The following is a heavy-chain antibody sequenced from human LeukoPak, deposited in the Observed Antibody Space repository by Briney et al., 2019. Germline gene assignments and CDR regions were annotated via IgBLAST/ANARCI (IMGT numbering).Heavy chain of an antibody. CDR3: ASGSYRDEFDY. J-gene: IGHJ4*02. V-gene: IGHV3-74*01. Sequence: PGGSLRLSCAASGFTFSSYWMHWVRQAPGKGLGWVSRINSDGSSTSYADSVKGRFTISRDNAKNTLYLQMNSLRAEDTAVYYCASGSYRDEFDYWGQGTLVTVSS. D-gene: IGHD1-26*01. CDR2: INSDGSST. CDR1: GFTFSSYW.